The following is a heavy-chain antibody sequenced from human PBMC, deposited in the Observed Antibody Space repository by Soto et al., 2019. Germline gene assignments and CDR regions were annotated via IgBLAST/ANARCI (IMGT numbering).Heavy chain of an antibody. J-gene: IGHJ4*01. Sequence: QVQLVQSGAEVKKPGASVKVSCKASGCTFTSYGISWVRQAPVQGLEWMGWISAYNGNTNYAQKLQGRVTMTTDTATSTAYMALRRPRSAAAAMYYWARFSTTTDWGQGTLIT. CDR1: GCTFTSYG. CDR3: ARFSTTTD. D-gene: IGHD1-1*01. CDR2: ISAYNGNT. V-gene: IGHV1-18*01.